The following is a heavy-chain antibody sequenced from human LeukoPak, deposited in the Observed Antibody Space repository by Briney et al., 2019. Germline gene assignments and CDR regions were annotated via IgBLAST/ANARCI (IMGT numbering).Heavy chain of an antibody. J-gene: IGHJ4*02. Sequence: SETLSLTCAVYGGSFSGYYWSWIRQPPGKGLEWIGEINHSGSTNYNPSLKSRVTISVDTSKNQFSLKLSPVTAADTAVYYCARVSQYYYDSSGYLDYWGQGTLVTVSS. CDR2: INHSGST. CDR1: GGSFSGYY. V-gene: IGHV4-34*01. CDR3: ARVSQYYYDSSGYLDY. D-gene: IGHD3-22*01.